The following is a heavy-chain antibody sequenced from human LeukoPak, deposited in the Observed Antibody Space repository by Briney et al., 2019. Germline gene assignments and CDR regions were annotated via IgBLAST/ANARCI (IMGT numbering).Heavy chain of an antibody. CDR2: ISWNSGSI. D-gene: IGHD4-17*01. J-gene: IGHJ4*02. V-gene: IGHV3-9*01. Sequence: AGGSLRLSCAASGFTFDDYAMHWVRQAPGKGLEWVSGISWNSGSIGYADSVKGRFTISRDNAKNSLYLQMNSLRAEDTASYYCAKVNYGDAFDYWGQGTLVTVSS. CDR3: AKVNYGDAFDY. CDR1: GFTFDDYA.